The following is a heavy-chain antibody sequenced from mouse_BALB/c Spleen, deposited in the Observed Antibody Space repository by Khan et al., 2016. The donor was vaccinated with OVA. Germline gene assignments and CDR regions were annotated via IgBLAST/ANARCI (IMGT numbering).Heavy chain of an antibody. V-gene: IGHV5-9-3*01. CDR2: VSSGGSYT. CDR3: ARQGGIYDGPFDY. CDR1: GFTFNNYA. Sequence: EVELVESGGGLVKPGGSLKLSCAASGFTFNNYAMSWVRQTPEKRLEWVATVSSGGSYTYYPDSVKGRFTISGDNAKNTLYLQMSSLRSEDTAMYYCARQGGIYDGPFDYWGQGTTLTVSS. J-gene: IGHJ2*01. D-gene: IGHD2-3*01.